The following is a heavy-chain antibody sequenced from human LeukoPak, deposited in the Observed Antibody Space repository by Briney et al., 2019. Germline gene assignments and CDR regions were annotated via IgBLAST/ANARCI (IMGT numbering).Heavy chain of an antibody. CDR3: ARARKGYSFDY. V-gene: IGHV3-11*04. D-gene: IGHD1-14*01. CDR2: ISNTGSTT. Sequence: GGSLRLSCAASGFTFSYNYMTWIPQAPGKGLEWGSYISNTGSTTYYAYPVKGRFTSSRDNAKNSLYLQMNSLRAEDTAVYYCARARKGYSFDYWGQGNLVTVSS. CDR1: GFTFSYNY. J-gene: IGHJ4*02.